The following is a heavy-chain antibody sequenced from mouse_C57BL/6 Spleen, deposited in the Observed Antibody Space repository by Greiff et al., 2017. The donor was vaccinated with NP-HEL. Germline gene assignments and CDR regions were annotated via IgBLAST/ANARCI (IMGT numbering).Heavy chain of an antibody. CDR1: GYTFTDYY. J-gene: IGHJ4*01. CDR2: INPNNGGT. D-gene: IGHD2-2*01. Sequence: EVQLQQSGPELVKPGASVKISCKASGYTFTDYYMNWVQQSHGKSLEWIGDINPNNGGTSYNQKFKGKATLTVDKSSSTAYMELRSLTSEDSAVYYCAREDGDDEGDAYYYAMGYWGQGTSVTVAS. CDR3: AREDGDDEGDAYYYAMGY. V-gene: IGHV1-26*01.